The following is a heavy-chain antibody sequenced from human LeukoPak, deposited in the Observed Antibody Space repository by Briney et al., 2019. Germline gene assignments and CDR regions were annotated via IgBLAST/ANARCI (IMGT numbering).Heavy chain of an antibody. Sequence: KPSETLSLTCAVYGGSFSGYYWSWIRQPPGKGLEWIGEINHSGSTNYNPSLKSRVTISVDTSKNQFSLKLSSVTAADTAVYYCARAQNWFDPWGQGILVTVSS. CDR1: GGSFSGYY. CDR3: ARAQNWFDP. CDR2: INHSGST. J-gene: IGHJ5*02. V-gene: IGHV4-34*01.